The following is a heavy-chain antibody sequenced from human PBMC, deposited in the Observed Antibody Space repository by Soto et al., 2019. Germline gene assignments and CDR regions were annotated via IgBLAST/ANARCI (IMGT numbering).Heavy chain of an antibody. Sequence: GGSLILSCAASGFTFSSYGMHWVRQAPGKGLEWVAVIWYDGSNKYYADSVKGRFTISRDNSKNTLYLQMNSLRAEDTAVYYCARDSERYNWNYELLSNWFDPWGQGTLVTVS. V-gene: IGHV3-33*01. D-gene: IGHD1-7*01. CDR1: GFTFSSYG. J-gene: IGHJ5*02. CDR2: IWYDGSNK. CDR3: ARDSERYNWNYELLSNWFDP.